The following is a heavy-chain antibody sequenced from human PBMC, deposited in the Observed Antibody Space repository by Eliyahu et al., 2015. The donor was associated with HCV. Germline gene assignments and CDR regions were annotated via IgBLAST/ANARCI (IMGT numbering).Heavy chain of an antibody. J-gene: IGHJ6*02. CDR2: IYPGDSDT. V-gene: IGHV5-51*03. D-gene: IGHD3-22*01. Sequence: EVQLVQSGAEVKKPGESLKISCKGSGYSFTSYWIGWVRQMPGKGLEWMGIIYPGDSDTRYSPSFQGQVTISADKSISTAYLQWSSLKASDTAMYYCARLAYDSSGYYSYYYGMDVWSQGTTVTVSS. CDR3: ARLAYDSSGYYSYYYGMDV. CDR1: GYSFTSYW.